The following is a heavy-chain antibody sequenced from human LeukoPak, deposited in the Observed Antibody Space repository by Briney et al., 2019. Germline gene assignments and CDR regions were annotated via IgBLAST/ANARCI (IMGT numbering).Heavy chain of an antibody. J-gene: IGHJ4*02. Sequence: PGGSLRLSCAASGFTFSSYWMHWVRQAPGKGLVWVSRINSDGSSTSYADSVKGRFTISRDNSKNTLYLQMNSLRAEDTAVYYCAKDRSYCSSTSCYRVFEYWGQGTLVTVSS. CDR1: GFTFSSYW. D-gene: IGHD2-2*01. CDR2: INSDGSST. CDR3: AKDRSYCSSTSCYRVFEY. V-gene: IGHV3-74*01.